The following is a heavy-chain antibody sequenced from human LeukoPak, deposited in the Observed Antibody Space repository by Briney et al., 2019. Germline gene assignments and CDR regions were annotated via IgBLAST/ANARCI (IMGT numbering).Heavy chain of an antibody. Sequence: GASVKVSCKASGYTFTGYYMHWVRQAPGQGPEWMGWINPNSGDTNYAQKFQGRVTMTRDTSISTAYMELSRLRSDDTAEYYCASSDLYDILTGFWGQGTMVPVSS. V-gene: IGHV1-2*02. CDR3: ASSDLYDILTGF. CDR2: INPNSGDT. CDR1: GYTFTGYY. J-gene: IGHJ3*01. D-gene: IGHD3-9*01.